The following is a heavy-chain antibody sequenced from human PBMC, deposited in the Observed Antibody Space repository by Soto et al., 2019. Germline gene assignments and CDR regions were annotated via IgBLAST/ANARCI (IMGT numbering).Heavy chain of an antibody. CDR2: IYSGGST. Sequence: GSLRLSCAVSGFSVSSEYMTWVRQAPGKGLEWVSVIYSGGSTYYAGSVKGRFTISRDIPRNSLYLQMNSLRVEDTAVYYCARVKYYNSWQHYYGMDVWGQGTTVTVSS. CDR1: GFSVSSEY. CDR3: ARVKYYNSWQHYYGMDV. V-gene: IGHV3-66*01. J-gene: IGHJ6*02. D-gene: IGHD3-10*01.